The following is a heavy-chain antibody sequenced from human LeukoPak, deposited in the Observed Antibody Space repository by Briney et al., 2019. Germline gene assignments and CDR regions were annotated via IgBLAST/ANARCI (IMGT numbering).Heavy chain of an antibody. D-gene: IGHD2-15*01. CDR3: ASTRRSVGGFDY. Sequence: ASVTVSCKSSGGTFSSYAISWVRQAPGQGLEWMGGIIPIFGTANYAQKFQGRVTITTDESTSTAYMELSSLRSEDTAVYYCASTRRSVGGFDYWGQGTLVTVSS. CDR2: IIPIFGTA. CDR1: GGTFSSYA. V-gene: IGHV1-69*05. J-gene: IGHJ4*02.